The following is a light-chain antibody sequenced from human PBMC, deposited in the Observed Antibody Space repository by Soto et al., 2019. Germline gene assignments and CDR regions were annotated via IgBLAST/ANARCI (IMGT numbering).Light chain of an antibody. J-gene: IGKJ3*01. CDR3: QQYGT. Sequence: EIVLTQSPAPLSLSPGERATLSCRASQSVSSSYLAWYQQKPGQAPRLLIYGASSRATGIPDRFSGSGSGTDFTLTISRLEPEDFAVYYCQQYGTFGPGTKVDIK. V-gene: IGKV3-20*01. CDR1: QSVSSSY. CDR2: GAS.